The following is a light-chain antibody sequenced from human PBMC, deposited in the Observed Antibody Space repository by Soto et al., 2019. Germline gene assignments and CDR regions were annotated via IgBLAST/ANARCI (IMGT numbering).Light chain of an antibody. CDR1: QSLSSTY. CDR3: QQYDTSPDT. J-gene: IGKJ2*01. CDR2: GAS. V-gene: IGKV3-20*01. Sequence: EIVLTQSPGTLSLSPGERATLSCRASQSLSSTYLAWYQQKSGQAPRLLIYGASSRATGIPDRFSGSGSGTDFTLTISRLEPEDFAVYYCQQYDTSPDTFGQGTRLEIK.